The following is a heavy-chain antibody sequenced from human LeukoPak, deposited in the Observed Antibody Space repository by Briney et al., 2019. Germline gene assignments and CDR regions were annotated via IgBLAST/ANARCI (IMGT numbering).Heavy chain of an antibody. V-gene: IGHV1-2*06. CDR1: GGTFSSYA. Sequence: ASVKVSCKASGGTFSSYAISWVRQAPGQGLEWMGRINPNSGGTNYAQKFQGRVTMTRDTSISTAYMELSRLRSDDTAVHYCARGVRIQLWSFGYWGQGTLVTVSS. D-gene: IGHD5-18*01. J-gene: IGHJ4*02. CDR3: ARGVRIQLWSFGY. CDR2: INPNSGGT.